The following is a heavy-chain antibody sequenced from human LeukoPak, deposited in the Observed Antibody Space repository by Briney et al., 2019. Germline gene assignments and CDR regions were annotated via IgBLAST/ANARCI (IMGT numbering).Heavy chain of an antibody. Sequence: KPGGSLRLSCAASGFTFSSYSMNWVRQAPGKGLEWVSSISSSSSYIYYADSVKGRFTISRDNAKNSLYLQMNSLRAEDTAVYYCAGASKYSSSSFDYWGQGTLVTVSS. D-gene: IGHD6-13*01. CDR1: GFTFSSYS. V-gene: IGHV3-21*01. J-gene: IGHJ4*02. CDR3: AGASKYSSSSFDY. CDR2: ISSSSSYI.